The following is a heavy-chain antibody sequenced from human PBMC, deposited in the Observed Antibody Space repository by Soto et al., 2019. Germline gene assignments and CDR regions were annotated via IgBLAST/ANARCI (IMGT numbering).Heavy chain of an antibody. CDR2: IYYSGST. Sequence: TSETLSLTCTVSGGSISSYYWSWIRQPPGKGLEWIGYIYYSGSTNYNPSLKSRVTISVDTSKNQFSLKLSSVTAADTAVYYCARGVTIFGVAFDYWGQGTLVTVSS. CDR1: GGSISSYY. D-gene: IGHD3-3*01. V-gene: IGHV4-59*01. CDR3: ARGVTIFGVAFDY. J-gene: IGHJ4*02.